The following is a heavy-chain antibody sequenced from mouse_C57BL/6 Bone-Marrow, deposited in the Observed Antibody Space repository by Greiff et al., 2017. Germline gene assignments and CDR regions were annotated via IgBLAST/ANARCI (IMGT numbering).Heavy chain of an antibody. J-gene: IGHJ3*01. D-gene: IGHD2-3*01. CDR2: ISSGSSTI. CDR1: GFTFSDYG. V-gene: IGHV5-17*01. Sequence: EVMLVESGGGLVKPGGSLKLSCAASGFTFSDYGMHWVRQAPEKGLEWVAYISSGSSTIYYADTVKGRFTISRDNAKNTLFLQMTSLRSEDTAMYYCARKDGYSWFAYWGQGTLVTVSA. CDR3: ARKDGYSWFAY.